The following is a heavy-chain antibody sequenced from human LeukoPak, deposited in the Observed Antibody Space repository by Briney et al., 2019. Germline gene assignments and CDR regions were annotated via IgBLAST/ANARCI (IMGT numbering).Heavy chain of an antibody. V-gene: IGHV1-69*05. D-gene: IGHD5/OR15-5a*01. J-gene: IGHJ5*02. Sequence: ASVKVSCKASGGTFSSYAISWVRQAPGQGLEWMGGIIPIFGTANYAQKFQGRVTITTDESTSTAYMELSSLRSEDTAVYYCARVSLRSGWFDPWGQGTLVTVSS. CDR1: GGTFSSYA. CDR3: ARVSLRSGWFDP. CDR2: IIPIFGTA.